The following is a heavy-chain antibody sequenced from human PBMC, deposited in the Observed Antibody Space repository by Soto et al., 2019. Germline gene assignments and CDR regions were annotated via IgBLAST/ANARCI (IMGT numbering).Heavy chain of an antibody. CDR1: GFTFSSYS. Sequence: GGSLRLSCAASGFTFSSYSMNWVRQAPGKGLEWVSYISSSSSTIYYADSVKGRFTISRDNAKNSLYLQMNSLRDEDTAVYYCAREGRFGEPPRWDYGMDVWGQGTTVTVSS. J-gene: IGHJ6*02. D-gene: IGHD3-10*01. CDR2: ISSSSSTI. CDR3: AREGRFGEPPRWDYGMDV. V-gene: IGHV3-48*02.